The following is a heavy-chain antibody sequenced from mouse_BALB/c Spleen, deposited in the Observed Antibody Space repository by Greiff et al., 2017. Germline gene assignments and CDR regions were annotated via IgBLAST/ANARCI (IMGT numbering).Heavy chain of an antibody. D-gene: IGHD1-2*01. J-gene: IGHJ4*01. CDR2: IWGGGST. CDR1: GFSLSRYS. Sequence: VKLVESGPGLVAPSQSLSITCTVSGFSLSRYSVHWVRQPPGKGLEWLGMIWGGGSTDYNSALKSRLSISKDNSKSQVFLKMNSLQTDDTAMYYCALITTVPLYAMDYWGQGTSVTVSS. V-gene: IGHV2-6-4*01. CDR3: ALITTVPLYAMDY.